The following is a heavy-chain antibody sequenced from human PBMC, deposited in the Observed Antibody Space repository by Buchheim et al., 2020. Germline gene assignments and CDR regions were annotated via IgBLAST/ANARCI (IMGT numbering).Heavy chain of an antibody. CDR3: ASFATVPYGSGSKYYYGMDV. CDR2: MNPNSGNT. J-gene: IGHJ6*02. Sequence: QVQLVQSGAEVKKPGASVKVSCKASGYTFTSYDINWVRQATGQGLEWMGWMNPNSGNTGDEQKFQGRVTRTRNTSISTAYMELSSLRSEDTAVYYCASFATVPYGSGSKYYYGMDVWGQGTT. V-gene: IGHV1-8*01. CDR1: GYTFTSYD. D-gene: IGHD3-10*01.